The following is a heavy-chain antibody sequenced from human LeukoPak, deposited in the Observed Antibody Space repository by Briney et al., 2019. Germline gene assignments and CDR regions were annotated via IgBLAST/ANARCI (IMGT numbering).Heavy chain of an antibody. CDR1: GFTFSSYW. CDR3: ARDPYYDSSGYYGY. Sequence: GGSLRLSCAASGFTFSSYWMHWVRQAPGKGLVWVSRINGDASSTSYADSVKGRFTISRDNAKNTLYLQMNSLRAEDTAVYYCARDPYYDSSGYYGYWGQGTMVTVSS. CDR2: INGDASST. V-gene: IGHV3-74*01. D-gene: IGHD3-22*01. J-gene: IGHJ4*02.